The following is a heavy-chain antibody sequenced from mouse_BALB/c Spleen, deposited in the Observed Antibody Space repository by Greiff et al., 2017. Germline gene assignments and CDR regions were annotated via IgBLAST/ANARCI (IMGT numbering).Heavy chain of an antibody. CDR1: GFTFSSYT. V-gene: IGHV5-6-4*01. J-gene: IGHJ3*01. Sequence: EVKLMESGGGLVKPGGSLKLSCAASGFTFSSYTMSWVRQTPEKRLEWVATISSGGSYTYYPDSVKGRFTISRDNAKNTLYLQMSSLKSEDTAMYYCTREAYGNYGAYWGQGTLVTVSA. D-gene: IGHD2-1*01. CDR2: ISSGGSYT. CDR3: TREAYGNYGAY.